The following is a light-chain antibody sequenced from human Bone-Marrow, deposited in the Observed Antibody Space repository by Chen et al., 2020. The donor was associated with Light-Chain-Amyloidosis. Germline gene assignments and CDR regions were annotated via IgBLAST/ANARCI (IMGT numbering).Light chain of an antibody. Sequence: QSVLTQPPSASGTPGQRVTISCSGSSSNIGSNYVIWYQQLPGTAPKLLPYKSNERPSGVPERGSGSKSGSSAALAISGLRSEDEADYYCATWDDSLSGWVFGGGTKLTVL. CDR3: ATWDDSLSGWV. V-gene: IGLV1-47*01. CDR2: KSN. CDR1: SSNIGSNY. J-gene: IGLJ3*02.